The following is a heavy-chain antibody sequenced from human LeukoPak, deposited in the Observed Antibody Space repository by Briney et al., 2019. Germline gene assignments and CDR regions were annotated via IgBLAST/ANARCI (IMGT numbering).Heavy chain of an antibody. D-gene: IGHD2-15*01. CDR1: GGTFSSYA. CDR2: IIPIFGIA. J-gene: IGHJ4*02. V-gene: IGHV1-69*04. CDR3: ARSRKSYCSGGSCYWFDY. Sequence: SVKVSCKASGGTFSSYAISWVRQAPGQGLEWMGRIIPIFGIANYAQKFQGRVTITADKSTSTAYMELSSLRSEDTVVYYCARSRKSYCSGGSCYWFDYWGQGTLVTVSS.